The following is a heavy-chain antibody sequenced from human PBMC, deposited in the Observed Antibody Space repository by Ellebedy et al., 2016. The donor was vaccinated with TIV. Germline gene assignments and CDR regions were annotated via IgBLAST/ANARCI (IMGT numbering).Heavy chain of an antibody. V-gene: IGHV4-39*01. CDR3: ARPTGGNFYFDS. Sequence: MPSETLSLTCTVSGGSISSTSYYWGWIRQPPGKGLEWIGSIYYSGNTYYNPSLKSRVAISVDTSKNQFSLKMTSVTAADTAVYYCARPTGGNFYFDSWGQGTLVSVSS. D-gene: IGHD1-14*01. J-gene: IGHJ4*02. CDR1: GGSISSTSYY. CDR2: IYYSGNT.